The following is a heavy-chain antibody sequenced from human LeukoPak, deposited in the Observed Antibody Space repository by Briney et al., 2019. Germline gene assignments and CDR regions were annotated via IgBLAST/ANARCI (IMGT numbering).Heavy chain of an antibody. CDR3: ARGRNDFWSGYPLYYYGMDV. V-gene: IGHV3-21*01. CDR1: GFTFSSYS. D-gene: IGHD3-3*01. CDR2: ISSSSSYI. J-gene: IGHJ6*02. Sequence: GGSLRLSCAASGFTFSSYSMNWIRQAPGKGLEWVSSISSSSSYIYYADSVKGRFTISRDNAKNSLYLQMNSLRAEDTAVYYCARGRNDFWSGYPLYYYGMDVWGQGTTVTVSS.